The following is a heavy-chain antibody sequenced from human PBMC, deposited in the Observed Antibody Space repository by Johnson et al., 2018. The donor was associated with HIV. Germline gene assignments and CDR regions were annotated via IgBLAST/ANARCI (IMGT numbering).Heavy chain of an antibody. CDR1: GFTFSSYA. CDR2: ISGSGGST. D-gene: IGHD5-18*01. J-gene: IGHJ3*02. Sequence: VQLVESGGGLVQPGGSLRLSCAASGFTFSSYAMSWVRQAPGKGLEWVSAISGSGGSTYYADCVKGRFTISRDNSKNTLYLQMNSLRAEDTAVYYCAQDGHSYGRGPDAFDIWGQGTMVTVSS. CDR3: AQDGHSYGRGPDAFDI. V-gene: IGHV3-23*04.